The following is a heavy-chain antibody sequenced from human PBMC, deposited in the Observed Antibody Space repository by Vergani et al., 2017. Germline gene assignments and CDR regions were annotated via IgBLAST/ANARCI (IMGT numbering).Heavy chain of an antibody. CDR2: ITHSGDT. V-gene: IGHV4-38-2*01. Sequence: QVQLQESGPGLVKPSETLTLTCDVSDSSIMTNPYWGWFRQSPGKGLEWIGCITHSGDTHYNSSLKNRVSISIVSSSKFSLSLTSVTAADTAIYYCAGHRGSGGFFPSSYFYWMDVWGHGTTVTVSS. D-gene: IGHD3-10*01. J-gene: IGHJ6*02. CDR3: AGHRGSGGFFPSSYFYWMDV. CDR1: DSSIMTNPY.